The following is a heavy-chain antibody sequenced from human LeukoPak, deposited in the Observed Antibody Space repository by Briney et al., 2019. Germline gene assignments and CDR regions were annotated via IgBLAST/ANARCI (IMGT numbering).Heavy chain of an antibody. V-gene: IGHV1-2*02. J-gene: IGHJ4*02. CDR3: ARDLTGRSDY. Sequence: GASVKVSCKASGYTFTDYYMHWVRQAPGQGLEWMGWINPNSGGTNYAQSFQGRVTMTRDASISTAYMELSRLRSDDTAVYYCARDLTGRSDYWGQGTLVTVSS. CDR1: GYTFTDYY. CDR2: INPNSGGT. D-gene: IGHD3-9*01.